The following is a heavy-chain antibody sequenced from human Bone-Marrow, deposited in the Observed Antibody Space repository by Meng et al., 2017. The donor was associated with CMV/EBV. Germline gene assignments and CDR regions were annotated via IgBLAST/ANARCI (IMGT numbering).Heavy chain of an antibody. CDR3: ARGSVTPGGILDY. J-gene: IGHJ4*02. V-gene: IGHV4-38-2*02. D-gene: IGHD4-23*01. CDR1: GYSISSGYY. CDR2: VNHSGGT. Sequence: SETLSLTCIVSGYSISSGYYWSWIRQPPGKGLEWIGEVNHSGGTNSNPSLRSRVSISVDTSKNQFSLMLSSVTAADTAVYFCARGSVTPGGILDYWGQGTVVTVSS.